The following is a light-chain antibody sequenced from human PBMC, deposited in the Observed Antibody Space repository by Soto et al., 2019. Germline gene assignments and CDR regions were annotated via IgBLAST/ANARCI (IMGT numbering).Light chain of an antibody. CDR1: QSLLHSNGYNY. CDR3: MQALQTPQIT. Sequence: DLVMTQSPLSLPVTPGEPASISCRSSQSLLHSNGYNYLDWYLQKPVQSPQLLIYLGSNRASGXPXRXNGSGSGTDFTLKISRVEAEDVGVYYCMQALQTPQITFGQGTRLEIK. V-gene: IGKV2-28*01. J-gene: IGKJ5*01. CDR2: LGS.